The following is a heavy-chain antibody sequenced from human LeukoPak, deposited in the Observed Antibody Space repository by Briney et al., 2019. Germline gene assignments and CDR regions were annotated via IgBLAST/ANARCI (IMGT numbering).Heavy chain of an antibody. Sequence: GGSLRLSCAASGFTFSSYGMHWVRQAPGKGLERVAIVWYDGSNKYYADSAKGRFLVSRDNSKNTLYLQMNSLRGEDTAMYYCARGSATQSSLDYWGQGTLVTVSS. D-gene: IGHD1-26*01. CDR1: GFTFSSYG. CDR3: ARGSATQSSLDY. J-gene: IGHJ4*02. V-gene: IGHV3-33*01. CDR2: VWYDGSNK.